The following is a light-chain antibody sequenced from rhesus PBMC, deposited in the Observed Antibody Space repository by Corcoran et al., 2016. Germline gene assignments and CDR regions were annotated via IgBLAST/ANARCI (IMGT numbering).Light chain of an antibody. J-gene: IGKJ1*01. CDR3: QQYSSSPWT. CDR1: ENVNNY. CDR2: KAS. V-gene: IGKV1-22*01. Sequence: DIQMTQCPSSLSASVGDRVTITCRASENVNNYLNWYQQKPGKAPKLLIYKASSLQSGVPSRFSGSGAGTDVTLTISCLQSEDFATYYCQQYSSSPWTFGQGTKVEIK.